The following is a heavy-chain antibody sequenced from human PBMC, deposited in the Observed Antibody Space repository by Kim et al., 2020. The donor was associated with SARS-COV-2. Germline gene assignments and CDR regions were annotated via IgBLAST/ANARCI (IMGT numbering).Heavy chain of an antibody. CDR3: ARDSSPEGAFDN. CDR1: GFTFSSYG. D-gene: IGHD6-13*01. Sequence: GGSLRLSCAASGFTFSSYGMHWVRQAPGKGLEWVAVIWYDGSNKYYADSVKGRFTISRDNSKNTLYLQMNSLRAEDTAVYYCARDSSPEGAFDNWGQGNLVTVSS. CDR2: IWYDGSNK. J-gene: IGHJ4*02. V-gene: IGHV3-33*08.